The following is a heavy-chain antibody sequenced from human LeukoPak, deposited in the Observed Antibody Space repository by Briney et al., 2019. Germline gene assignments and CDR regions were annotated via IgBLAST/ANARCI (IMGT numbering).Heavy chain of an antibody. CDR1: GYTFTSYG. CDR2: ISAYNGNT. D-gene: IGHD3-22*01. CDR3: ARGYYYDSSDIYGMDV. J-gene: IGHJ6*02. V-gene: IGHV1-18*01. Sequence: ASVKVSCKASGYTFTSYGISWVRQAPGQGLEWMGWISAYNGNTNYAQKLQGRVTMTTDTSTSTAYMELRSLRSDDTAVYYCARGYYYDSSDIYGMDVWAKGPRSPSP.